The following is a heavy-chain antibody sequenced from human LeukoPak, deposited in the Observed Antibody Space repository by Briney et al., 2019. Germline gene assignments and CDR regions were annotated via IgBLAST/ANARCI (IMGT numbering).Heavy chain of an antibody. CDR1: GGSISSGGYS. J-gene: IGHJ6*01. CDR2: IYHSGST. CDR3: ARGDGAYYYGMDG. V-gene: IGHV4-30-2*01. Sequence: SETLSLTCAVSGGSISSGGYSWSRIRQPPGKGLEWIGYIYHSGSTYYNPSLKSRVTISVDRSKNQFSLKLSSVTAADTAVYYCARGDGAYYYGMDGWGQGTTVTVSS. D-gene: IGHD5-24*01.